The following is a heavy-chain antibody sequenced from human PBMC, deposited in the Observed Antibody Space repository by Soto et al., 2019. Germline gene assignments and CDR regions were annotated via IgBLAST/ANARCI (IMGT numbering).Heavy chain of an antibody. Sequence: PGESLKISCKGSGYSFTSYWISWVRQMPGKGLEWMGRIDPSDSYTNYSPSFQGHVTISADKSISTAYLQWSSLKASDTAMYYCARHGDGSGTSHAFDIWGQGTMVTV. CDR3: ARHGDGSGTSHAFDI. J-gene: IGHJ3*02. D-gene: IGHD3-10*01. V-gene: IGHV5-10-1*01. CDR2: IDPSDSYT. CDR1: GYSFTSYW.